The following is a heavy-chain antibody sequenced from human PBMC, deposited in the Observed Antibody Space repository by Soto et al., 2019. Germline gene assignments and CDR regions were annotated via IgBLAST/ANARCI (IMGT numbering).Heavy chain of an antibody. Sequence: GGSLRLSCAASGFSVSSNYMSWVRQAPGKGLEWVSVIYSGGNTHYADSVKGRFTISRDNSKNTLYLQMNSLRAEDTAVYYCARDSTWIPYYHYGMDVWGQGTTVTVSS. V-gene: IGHV3-53*01. CDR1: GFSVSSNY. J-gene: IGHJ6*02. CDR2: IYSGGNT. CDR3: ARDSTWIPYYHYGMDV. D-gene: IGHD5-18*01.